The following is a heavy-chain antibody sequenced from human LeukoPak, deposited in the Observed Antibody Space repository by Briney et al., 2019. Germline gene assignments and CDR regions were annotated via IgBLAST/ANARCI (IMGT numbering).Heavy chain of an antibody. J-gene: IGHJ6*03. CDR1: GYTFTSYD. V-gene: IGHV1-8*03. Sequence: ASVKVSCKASGYTFTSYDINWVRQATGQGLEWMGWMNPNSGNTGYAQKFQGRVTITRNTSISTAYMELSSLRSEDTAVYYCARVWGDYYYYYMDVWGKGTTVTVSS. CDR2: MNPNSGNT. D-gene: IGHD3-16*01. CDR3: ARVWGDYYYYYMDV.